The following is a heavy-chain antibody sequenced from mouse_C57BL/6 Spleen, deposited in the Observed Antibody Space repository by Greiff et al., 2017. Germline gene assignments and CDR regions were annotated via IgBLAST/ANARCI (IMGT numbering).Heavy chain of an antibody. CDR3: ARPYYGSSYYAMDY. V-gene: IGHV5-17*01. Sequence: DVKLQESGGGLVKPGGSLKLSCAASGFTFSDYGMHWVRQAPEKGLEWVAYISSGSSTIYYADTVKGRFTISRDNAKNTLCLQMTSLRSEDTAMYYCARPYYGSSYYAMDYWGQGTSVTVSS. D-gene: IGHD1-1*01. J-gene: IGHJ4*01. CDR2: ISSGSSTI. CDR1: GFTFSDYG.